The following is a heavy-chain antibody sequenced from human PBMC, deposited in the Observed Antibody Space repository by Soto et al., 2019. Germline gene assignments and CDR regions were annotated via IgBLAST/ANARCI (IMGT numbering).Heavy chain of an antibody. Sequence: SQTLSLTCAISGDSVSSNSAAWNWIRQSPSRGLEWLGRTYYRSKWYNDYAVSVKSRITINPDTSKNQFSLQLNSVTPEDTAVYYCARDRYCSSTSCYGRFYYYGMDVWGQGTTVTVS. CDR2: TYYRSKWYN. V-gene: IGHV6-1*01. D-gene: IGHD2-2*01. CDR1: GDSVSSNSAA. J-gene: IGHJ6*02. CDR3: ARDRYCSSTSCYGRFYYYGMDV.